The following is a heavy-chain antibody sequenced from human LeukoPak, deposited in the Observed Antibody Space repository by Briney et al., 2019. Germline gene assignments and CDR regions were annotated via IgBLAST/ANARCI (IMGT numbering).Heavy chain of an antibody. CDR1: GGSVSSSSYY. J-gene: IGHJ4*02. D-gene: IGHD3-3*01. V-gene: IGHV4-61*01. Sequence: SETLSLTCTVSGGSVSSSSYYWGWIRQPPGKGLEWIGYIYYSGSTNYNPSLKSRVTISVDTSKNQFSLKLSSVTAADTAVCYCAKAKDFWSGPLDYWGQGTLVTVSS. CDR3: AKAKDFWSGPLDY. CDR2: IYYSGST.